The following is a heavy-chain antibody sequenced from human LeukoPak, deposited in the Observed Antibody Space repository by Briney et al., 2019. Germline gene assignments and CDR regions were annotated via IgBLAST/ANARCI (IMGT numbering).Heavy chain of an antibody. CDR2: ISKTGST. J-gene: IGHJ4*02. D-gene: IGHD3-3*01. V-gene: IGHV4-59*12. CDR1: GGSISNSY. CDR3: ARGYYDFWSGYHDY. Sequence: KPSETLSLSCTVSGGSISNSYWNWIRQPPWKELEWIGYISKTGSTNSNPSLKSRVTMSVDTSKNQFSLKLSSVTAADTAVYYCARGYYDFWSGYHDYWGQGTLVTVSS.